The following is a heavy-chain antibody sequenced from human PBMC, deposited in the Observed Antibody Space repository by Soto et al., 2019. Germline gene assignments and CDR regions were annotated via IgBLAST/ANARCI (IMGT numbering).Heavy chain of an antibody. CDR2: IYSGGDT. J-gene: IGHJ4*02. CDR3: AKDPFGGGGDS. Sequence: EVQLVESGGGLVQPGGSLRLSCAASGFSVGTNYMNWVRRAPGKGLEWVSLIYSGGDTYYADSVKGRFTISRDKSKNTVYLQMNSLGAEDTAVYYCAKDPFGGGGDSWGQGTLVTVSS. CDR1: GFSVGTNY. V-gene: IGHV3-66*01. D-gene: IGHD3-16*01.